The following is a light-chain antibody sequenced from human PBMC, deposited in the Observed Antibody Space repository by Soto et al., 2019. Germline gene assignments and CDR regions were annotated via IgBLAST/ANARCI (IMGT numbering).Light chain of an antibody. CDR2: EVT. CDR1: SSDVGGYNY. CDR3: SSYTSSSTVV. V-gene: IGLV2-14*01. J-gene: IGLJ2*01. Sequence: QSALTQPASASGSPGQSVTISCTGTSSDVGGYNYVSWYQQHPGKAPKLMICEVTNRPSGVSNRFSGSKSGNTASLTISGLQTEDEADYYCSSYTSSSTVVFGGGTKVTVL.